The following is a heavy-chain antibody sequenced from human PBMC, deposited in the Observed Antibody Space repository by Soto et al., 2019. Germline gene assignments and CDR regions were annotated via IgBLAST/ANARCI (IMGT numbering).Heavy chain of an antibody. D-gene: IGHD1-26*01. CDR1: GGSISSCY. CDR3: ARDFRWDGQTPYWYSDL. CDR2: IYYSGST. Sequence: PSETLSLTSTVSGGSISSCYWSWIRQPPGKGLEWIGYIYYSGSTNYNPSLKSRVTISVDTSKNQFSLKLSSVTAADTAVYYCARDFRWDGQTPYWYSDLWGRGTLVTVSS. V-gene: IGHV4-59*01. J-gene: IGHJ2*01.